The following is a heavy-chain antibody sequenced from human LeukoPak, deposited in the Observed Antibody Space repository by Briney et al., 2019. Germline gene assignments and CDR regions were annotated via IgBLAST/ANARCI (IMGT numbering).Heavy chain of an antibody. J-gene: IGHJ4*02. Sequence: GGSLRLSCAASGFTFSSYAMSWVRQAPGKGLEWVSAISGSGGSTYYADSVKGRFTISRDNSKNTLYLQMNSLRAEDTAVCYCAKEPYYYDSSGFPGRFDYWGQGTLVTVSS. D-gene: IGHD3-22*01. CDR3: AKEPYYYDSSGFPGRFDY. CDR2: ISGSGGST. CDR1: GFTFSSYA. V-gene: IGHV3-23*01.